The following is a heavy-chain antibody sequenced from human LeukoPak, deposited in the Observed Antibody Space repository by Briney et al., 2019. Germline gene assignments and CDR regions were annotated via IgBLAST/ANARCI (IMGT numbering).Heavy chain of an antibody. D-gene: IGHD6-13*01. V-gene: IGHV1-3*01. CDR3: ARTARKAAIVGDYFDY. Sequence: ASVKVSCKASGYTFTSHAVHWVRQAPGQRPEWMGWINAGSGDTKCSQYLEGRVTITRDTSASTAYMELTSLKSEDTAVYYCARTARKAAIVGDYFDYWGQGTLVTVSS. J-gene: IGHJ4*02. CDR1: GYTFTSHA. CDR2: INAGSGDT.